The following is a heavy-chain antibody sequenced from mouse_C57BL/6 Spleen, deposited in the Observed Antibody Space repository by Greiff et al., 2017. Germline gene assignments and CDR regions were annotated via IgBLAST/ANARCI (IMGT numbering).Heavy chain of an antibody. J-gene: IGHJ3*01. CDR2: IRYDGSN. Sequence: EVQLVESGPGLVKPSQSLSLTCSVTGYSITSGYYWNWIRQFPGNKLEWMGYIRYDGSNNYNPSLKNRISITRDTSKNQFFLKLNSVTAEDTATYYCAGYSWFAYWGQGTLVTVSA. CDR3: AGYSWFAY. D-gene: IGHD2-3*01. CDR1: GYSITSGYY. V-gene: IGHV3-6*01.